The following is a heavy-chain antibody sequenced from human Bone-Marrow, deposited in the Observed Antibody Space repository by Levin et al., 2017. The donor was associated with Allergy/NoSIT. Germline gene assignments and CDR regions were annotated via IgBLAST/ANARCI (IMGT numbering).Heavy chain of an antibody. V-gene: IGHV1-2*02. D-gene: IGHD3-22*01. J-gene: IGHJ4*02. CDR1: GYTFTGYY. Sequence: PAASVKVSCKASGYTFTGYYMHWVRQAPGQGLEWMGWINPNSGGTNYAQKFQGRVTMTRDTSISTAYMELSRLRSDDTAVYYCARDPLYYDSSGPPSWGQGTLVTVSS. CDR2: INPNSGGT. CDR3: ARDPLYYDSSGPPS.